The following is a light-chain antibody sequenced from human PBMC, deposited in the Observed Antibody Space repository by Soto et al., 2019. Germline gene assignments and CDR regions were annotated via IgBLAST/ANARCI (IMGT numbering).Light chain of an antibody. Sequence: QSALTQPASVSGSPGQSITISCTGTSSDVGTYNFVSWYQQRPGKAPKLMIFDVSNRPSGVSNRFSGSKSGNTASLTISGLQAEDEGDYYCNSYTPSTTQVFGTGTKVTVL. CDR3: NSYTPSTTQV. J-gene: IGLJ1*01. V-gene: IGLV2-14*01. CDR1: SSDVGTYNF. CDR2: DVS.